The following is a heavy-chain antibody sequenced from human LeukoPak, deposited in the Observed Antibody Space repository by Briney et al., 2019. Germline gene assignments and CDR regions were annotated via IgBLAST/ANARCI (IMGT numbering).Heavy chain of an antibody. Sequence: GGSLRLSCAASGFTFSSYWMHWVRQAPGKGLVWVSRINSDESSTSYADSVKGRFTISRDNAKNTLYLQMDSLRAEDTAVYYCARGVQSTAANYWGQGTLVTVSS. V-gene: IGHV3-74*01. CDR2: INSDESST. CDR3: ARGVQSTAANY. CDR1: GFTFSSYW. J-gene: IGHJ4*02. D-gene: IGHD1-1*01.